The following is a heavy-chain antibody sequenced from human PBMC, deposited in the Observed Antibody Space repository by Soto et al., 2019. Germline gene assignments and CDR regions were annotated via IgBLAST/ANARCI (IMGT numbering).Heavy chain of an antibody. Sequence: QVQLVESGGGVVQPGSSLRLSCAVSGFTFRNYGMHWVRQAPGKGLEWVALISDDGSDQYYGESVKGRFTISRDSSKNTLYLDVSSLRLEDTAVYYCAKVGSYGYGSNSDVEYWGQGTMVTVSS. J-gene: IGHJ4*02. CDR3: AKVGSYGYGSNSDVEY. CDR2: ISDDGSDQ. CDR1: GFTFRNYG. D-gene: IGHD5-18*01. V-gene: IGHV3-30*18.